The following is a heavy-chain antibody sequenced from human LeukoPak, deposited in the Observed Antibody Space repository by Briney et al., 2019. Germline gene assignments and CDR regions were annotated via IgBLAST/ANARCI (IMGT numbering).Heavy chain of an antibody. J-gene: IGHJ4*02. V-gene: IGHV4-4*07. Sequence: SETLSLTCTVSGGSISSYYWSWIRQPPGKGLEWIGRIYTSGSTNYNPSLKSRVTMSADTSKNQFSLKLSSVTAADTAVYYCARDPALHYYGSGSYGVWGQGTLVTVSS. CDR2: IYTSGST. CDR3: ARDPALHYYGSGSYGV. D-gene: IGHD3-10*01. CDR1: GGSISSYY.